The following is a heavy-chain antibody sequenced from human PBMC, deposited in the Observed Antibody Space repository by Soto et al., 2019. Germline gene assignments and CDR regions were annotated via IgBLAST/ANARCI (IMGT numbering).Heavy chain of an antibody. J-gene: IGHJ5*02. Sequence: EVQLLESGGGLAQPGGSRRLSCAASEFTLSGHFMSWVRQPPGKGLEWVSIMFSGGSTDYADSVKCRFIISGDNPKPIVHRRMDTLRGEDTATYYGAKISGSGSYPWGQGDRVIVSS. V-gene: IGHV3-66*01. CDR2: MFSGGST. D-gene: IGHD3-10*01. CDR3: AKISGSGSYP. CDR1: EFTLSGHF.